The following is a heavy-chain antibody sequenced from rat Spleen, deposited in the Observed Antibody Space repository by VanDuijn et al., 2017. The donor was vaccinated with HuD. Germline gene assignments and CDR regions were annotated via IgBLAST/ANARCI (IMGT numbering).Heavy chain of an antibody. CDR3: TRERLSYNIGTTSPFFDY. CDR2: ITNTGGSI. Sequence: EVQLVESGGGLVQPGRSLKLSCVASGFTFNNYWMSWIRQAPGKGLEWVASITNTGGSIYYPDSVKGRFTISRDNAQNTLYLQMNSLRSEDTATYYCTRERLSYNIGTTSPFFDYWGQGVMVTVSS. J-gene: IGHJ2*01. D-gene: IGHD1-5*01. CDR1: GFTFNNYW. V-gene: IGHV5-31*01.